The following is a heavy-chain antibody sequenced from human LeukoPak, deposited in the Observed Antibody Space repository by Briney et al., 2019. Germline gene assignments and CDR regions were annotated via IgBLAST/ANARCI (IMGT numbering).Heavy chain of an antibody. CDR3: ARAYENWFDP. CDR1: GGTFSSYA. V-gene: IGHV1-69*05. D-gene: IGHD3-22*01. J-gene: IGHJ5*02. CDR2: IIPIFGTA. Sequence: SLKASCKASGGTFSSYAISWVRQAPGQGLEWMGGIIPIFGTANYAQKFQGRVTITTDESTSTAYMELSSLRSEDTAVYYCARAYENWFDPWGQGTLVTVSS.